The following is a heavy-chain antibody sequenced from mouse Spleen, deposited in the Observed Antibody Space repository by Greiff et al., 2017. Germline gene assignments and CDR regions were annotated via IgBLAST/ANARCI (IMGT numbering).Heavy chain of an antibody. D-gene: IGHD1-1*01. Sequence: QVQLQQSGPGLVAPSQSLSITCTVSGFSLTSYGVDWVRQSPGKGLEWLGVIWGGGSTNYNSALKSRLSISKDNSKSQVFLKMNSLQTDDTAMYYCASLLYYYDGSYYAMDYWGQGTSVTVSS. J-gene: IGHJ4*01. CDR1: GFSLTSYG. V-gene: IGHV2-6*01. CDR2: IWGGGST. CDR3: ASLLYYYDGSYYAMDY.